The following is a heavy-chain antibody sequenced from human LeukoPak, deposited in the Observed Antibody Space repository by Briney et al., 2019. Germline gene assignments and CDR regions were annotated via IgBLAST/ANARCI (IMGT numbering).Heavy chain of an antibody. Sequence: GGSLRLSCAASGFTFSSYSMNWVRQAPGKGLEWVSYISSSSSTIYYADSVKGRFTISRDNAKNSLYLQMNSLRAEDTAVYYCAKGVTDYYDSSGYPTWGQGTLVTVSS. J-gene: IGHJ4*02. CDR1: GFTFSSYS. D-gene: IGHD3-22*01. CDR3: AKGVTDYYDSSGYPT. V-gene: IGHV3-48*04. CDR2: ISSSSSTI.